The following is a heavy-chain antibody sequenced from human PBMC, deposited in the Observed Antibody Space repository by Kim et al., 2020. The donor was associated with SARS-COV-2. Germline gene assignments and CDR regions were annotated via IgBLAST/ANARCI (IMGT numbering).Heavy chain of an antibody. Sequence: SETLSLTCTVSGGSISSGGYYWSWIRQHPGKGLDWIGYIYYSGSTYYNLSLKSRVTISVDTSKNQFSLKLSSVTAADTAVYYCARVARITIFGLVNSAFDIGGQGTMVTVSS. CDR2: IYYSGST. D-gene: IGHD3-3*01. CDR1: GGSISSGGYY. V-gene: IGHV4-31*03. CDR3: ARVARITIFGLVNSAFDI. J-gene: IGHJ3*02.